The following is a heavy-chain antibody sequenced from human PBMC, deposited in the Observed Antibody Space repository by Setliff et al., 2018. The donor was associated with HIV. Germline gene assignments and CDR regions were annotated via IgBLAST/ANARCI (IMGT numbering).Heavy chain of an antibody. CDR2: IYNSG. CDR3: ARVFPHPYGNSWFDT. CDR1: GGSIGSHY. D-gene: IGHD3-16*01. V-gene: IGHV4-59*11. Sequence: ETLSLTCSVSGGSIGSHYWSWIRQPPGKGLEWIGYIYNSGNYNPSLKSRVIMAVDTSKNESSLKLSSVTAADTAVYYCARVFPHPYGNSWFDTWGQGILVTVSS. J-gene: IGHJ5*02.